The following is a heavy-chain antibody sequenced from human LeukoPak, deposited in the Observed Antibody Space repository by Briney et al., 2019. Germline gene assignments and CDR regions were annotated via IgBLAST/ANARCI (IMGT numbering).Heavy chain of an antibody. V-gene: IGHV4-38-2*02. D-gene: IGHD5-18*01. CDR2: FYHGGST. CDR1: GYSISTGYY. Sequence: KPSETLSLTCTVSGYSISTGYYWDWIRQPPGKGLEWIGTFYHGGSTYYNPSLKSRVTISVDTSKNQFSLNLTSVTAADTAVYYCARGNRGYSYVRHAFDIWGQGTMVTVSS. CDR3: ARGNRGYSYVRHAFDI. J-gene: IGHJ3*02.